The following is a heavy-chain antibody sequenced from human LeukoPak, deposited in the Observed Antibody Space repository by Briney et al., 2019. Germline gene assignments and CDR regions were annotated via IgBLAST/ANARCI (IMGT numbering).Heavy chain of an antibody. CDR3: AHALVVVPAAGHWFDP. J-gene: IGHJ5*02. Sequence: ASGPTLVNPTQTLTLTCTFSGFSLSTSGVGVGWIRQPPGKALEWLALIYWNDDKRYSPSLKSRLTITKDTSKNQVVLTMTNMDPVDTATYYCAHALVVVPAAGHWFDPWGQGTLVTVSS. V-gene: IGHV2-5*01. D-gene: IGHD2-2*01. CDR1: GFSLSTSGVG. CDR2: IYWNDDK.